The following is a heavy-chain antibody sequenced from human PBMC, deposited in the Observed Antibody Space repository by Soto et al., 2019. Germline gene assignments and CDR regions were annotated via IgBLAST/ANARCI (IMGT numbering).Heavy chain of an antibody. Sequence: SETLSLTCAVSGGSISSGGYFWSWIRQPPGKGLEWIGYIYHSGSTYYNPSLKSRVTISVDRSKNQFSLKLSSVTAADTAVYYCARVISYGYFDYWGQGTLVTVSS. D-gene: IGHD1-26*01. CDR2: IYHSGST. V-gene: IGHV4-30-2*01. CDR3: ARVISYGYFDY. CDR1: GGSISSGGYF. J-gene: IGHJ4*02.